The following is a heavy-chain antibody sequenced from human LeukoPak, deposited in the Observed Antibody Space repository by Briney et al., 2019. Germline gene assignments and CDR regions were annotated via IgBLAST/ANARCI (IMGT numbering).Heavy chain of an antibody. J-gene: IGHJ6*02. CDR1: GGSISSYY. CDR3: ARRRDYSTPGGYYYYGMDV. CDR2: IYYSGST. Sequence: SETLSLTCTVSGGSISSYYWSWIRQPPGKGLEWIGYIYYSGSTNYSPSLKSRVTISVDTSKNQFSLKLSSVTAADTAVYYCARRRDYSTPGGYYYYGMDVWGQGTTVTVSS. V-gene: IGHV4-59*08. D-gene: IGHD4-11*01.